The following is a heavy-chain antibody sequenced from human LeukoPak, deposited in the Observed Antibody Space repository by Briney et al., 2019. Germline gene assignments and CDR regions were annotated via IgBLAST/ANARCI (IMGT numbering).Heavy chain of an antibody. J-gene: IGHJ4*02. D-gene: IGHD3-10*01. Sequence: GGSLRLSCAASGFTFDDYAMHWVRQAPGKGLEWVSGISWNSGSIGYADSVKGRFTISRDNAKNSLYLQMNSLRAEDTALYYCAKDPTLWFGETPQDYWGQGTLVTVSS. CDR3: AKDPTLWFGETPQDY. V-gene: IGHV3-9*01. CDR1: GFTFDDYA. CDR2: ISWNSGSI.